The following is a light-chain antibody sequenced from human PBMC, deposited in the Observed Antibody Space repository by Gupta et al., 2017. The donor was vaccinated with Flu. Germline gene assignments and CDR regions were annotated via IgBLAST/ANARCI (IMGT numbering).Light chain of an antibody. CDR3: HSYDTRSQV. J-gene: IGLJ3*02. Sequence: NFMLTQPHSLSESPGKTVTISCTRSSSGIASNFVQWYQQRPGRPPTTVIYEYKQRPSGVPDRFSGSIVSSSNSASLTISGLKTEDDADYYCHSYDTRSQVFGGGTRLTFL. V-gene: IGLV6-57*01. CDR1: SSGIASNF. CDR2: EYK.